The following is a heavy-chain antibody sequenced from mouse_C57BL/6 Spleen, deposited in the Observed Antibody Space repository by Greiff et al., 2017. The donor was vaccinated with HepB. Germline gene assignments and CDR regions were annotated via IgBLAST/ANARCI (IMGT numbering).Heavy chain of an antibody. D-gene: IGHD1-1*01. V-gene: IGHV1-82*01. CDR2: IYPGDGDT. J-gene: IGHJ1*03. CDR3: ARDGYYGSSHWYFDV. Sequence: VQLQQSGPELVKPGASVKISCKASGYAFSSSWMNWVKQRPGKGLEWIGRIYPGDGDTNYNGKFKGKATLTADKSSSTAYMQLSSLTSEDSAVYFCARDGYYGSSHWYFDVWGTGTTVTVSS. CDR1: GYAFSSSW.